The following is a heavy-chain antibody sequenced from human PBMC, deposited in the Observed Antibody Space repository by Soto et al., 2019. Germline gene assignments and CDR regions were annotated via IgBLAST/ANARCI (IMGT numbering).Heavy chain of an antibody. V-gene: IGHV1-69*06. Sequence: QVQLVQSGAEVKKPGSSVKVSCEASGGTFSGHAISWVRQAPGQGPEWMGGLIPLSGTTQHAQNFQDRLTITADKSTTTAYMELTSLRFEDTAIYYCARGPNWGYRFDSWGQGTLVTVSS. D-gene: IGHD7-27*01. CDR3: ARGPNWGYRFDS. CDR1: GGTFSGHA. J-gene: IGHJ4*02. CDR2: LIPLSGTT.